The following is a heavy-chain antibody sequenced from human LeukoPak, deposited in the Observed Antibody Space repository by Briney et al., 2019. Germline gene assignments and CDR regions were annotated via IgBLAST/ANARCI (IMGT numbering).Heavy chain of an antibody. CDR2: IYYSGST. J-gene: IGHJ6*03. D-gene: IGHD6-13*01. Sequence: SETLSLTCTVSGGSISSSSYYWGWIRQPPGKGLEWIGSIYYSGSTYYNPSLKSRVTISVDTSKNQFSLKLSSVTAADTAVYYCARRIAAAGIGVPPYYYYMDVWGKGTTVTVSS. CDR1: GGSISSSSYY. CDR3: ARRIAAAGIGVPPYYYYMDV. V-gene: IGHV4-39*07.